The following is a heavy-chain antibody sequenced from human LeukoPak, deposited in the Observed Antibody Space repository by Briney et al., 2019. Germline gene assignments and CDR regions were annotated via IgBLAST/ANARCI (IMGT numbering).Heavy chain of an antibody. CDR3: ARVAEIQLWLRSAFDY. V-gene: IGHV3-48*02. Sequence: PGGSLRLSCAASGFTFSTYSMNWVRQAPGKGLEWVSFISTGSSTIYYADSVKGRFTISRDNDKNSLYLQMNSLRDEDTAVYYCARVAEIQLWLRSAFDYWGQGTLVTVSS. CDR2: ISTGSSTI. D-gene: IGHD5-18*01. CDR1: GFTFSTYS. J-gene: IGHJ4*02.